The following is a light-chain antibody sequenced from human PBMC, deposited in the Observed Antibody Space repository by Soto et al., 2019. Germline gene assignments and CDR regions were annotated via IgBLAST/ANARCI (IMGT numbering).Light chain of an antibody. V-gene: IGKV3-20*01. CDR2: GAS. CDR1: QSVSNNY. CDR3: QQYGSSGT. J-gene: IGKJ1*01. Sequence: EIVLTQSPGTLSLSPGERAILSCRASQSVSNNYLAWYQQKPGQAPRLLIYGASNRATGIPDRFSGSGSGTDFTLTISRLEPEDFAVYYCQQYGSSGTFGQGTKVAIK.